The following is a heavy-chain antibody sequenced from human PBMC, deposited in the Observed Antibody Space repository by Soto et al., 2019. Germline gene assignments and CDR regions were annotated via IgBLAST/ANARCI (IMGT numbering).Heavy chain of an antibody. D-gene: IGHD3-22*01. CDR1: GGSFSGYY. V-gene: IGHV4-34*01. J-gene: IGHJ4*02. CDR2: INHSGST. CDR3: ARGPSKVPRYYYDSSGYPTYFDY. Sequence: XGTLSLTCAVYGGSFSGYYWSWIRQPPGKGLEWIGEINHSGSTNYNPSLKSRVTISVDTSKNQFSLKLSSVTAADTAAYYCARGPSKVPRYYYDSSGYPTYFDYWGQGTLVTVSS.